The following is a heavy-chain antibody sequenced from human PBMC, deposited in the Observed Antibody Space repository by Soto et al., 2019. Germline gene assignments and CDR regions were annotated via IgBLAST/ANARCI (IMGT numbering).Heavy chain of an antibody. J-gene: IGHJ6*02. CDR1: GFTFSSYG. CDR3: AKDTFGVTMVRGGYSYYVMDV. CDR2: ISYDGSNK. V-gene: IGHV3-30*18. Sequence: QVQLVESGGGVVQPGRSLRLSCAASGFTFSSYGMHWVRQAPGKGLEWVAVISYDGSNKYYADSVKGRFTISRDNSKNTLYLQMNSLRAEDTAVYYCAKDTFGVTMVRGGYSYYVMDVWGQGTTVTVSS. D-gene: IGHD3-10*01.